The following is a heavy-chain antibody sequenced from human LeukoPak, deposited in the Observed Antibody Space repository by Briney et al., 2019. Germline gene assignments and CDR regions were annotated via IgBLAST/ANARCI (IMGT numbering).Heavy chain of an antibody. J-gene: IGHJ6*04. CDR1: GYTFTGYY. Sequence: ASVKVSCKASGYTFTGYYMHWVRQAPGQGLEWMGWINPNSGGTNYAQKFQGWVTMTRDTSISTAYMELSRLRSDDTAVCYCARDSTTGTTGFGMDVWGKGTTVTVSS. D-gene: IGHD1-1*01. CDR3: ARDSTTGTTGFGMDV. V-gene: IGHV1-2*04. CDR2: INPNSGGT.